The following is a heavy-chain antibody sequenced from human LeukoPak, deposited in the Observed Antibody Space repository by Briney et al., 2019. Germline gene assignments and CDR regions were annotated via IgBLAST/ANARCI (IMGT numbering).Heavy chain of an antibody. J-gene: IGHJ4*02. V-gene: IGHV3-21*01. Sequence: GGSLRLSCAASGFTFSSYSMNWVRQAPGKGLEWVSSISSSSSYIYYADSVKGRFTISGDNAKNSLYLQMNSLRAEDTAVYYCARDSRDCSSTSCPDYWGQGTLVTVSS. CDR1: GFTFSSYS. D-gene: IGHD2-2*01. CDR2: ISSSSSYI. CDR3: ARDSRDCSSTSCPDY.